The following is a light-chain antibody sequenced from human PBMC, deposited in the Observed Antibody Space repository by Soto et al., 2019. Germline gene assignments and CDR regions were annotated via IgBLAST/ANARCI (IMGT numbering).Light chain of an antibody. CDR3: QSYDSSLSGYV. Sequence: QSVLTQPPSVSGAPGQRVTISCTGSSSNIGAGYDVHWYQQLPGTAPKLLIYGNSNRPSGVPDRFSGSKSGTLASLAITGLQAEDEADYYCQSYDSSLSGYVFGTGTKVTV. CDR1: SSNIGAGYD. J-gene: IGLJ1*01. V-gene: IGLV1-40*01. CDR2: GNS.